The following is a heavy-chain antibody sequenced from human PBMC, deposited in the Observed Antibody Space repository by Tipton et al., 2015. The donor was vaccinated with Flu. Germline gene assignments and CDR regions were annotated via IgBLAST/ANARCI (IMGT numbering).Heavy chain of an antibody. D-gene: IGHD3-3*01. J-gene: IGHJ5*02. V-gene: IGHV4-39*07. CDR3: AREGSLTIFGVVTYNRFDP. CDR1: GGSISSSSYY. Sequence: LRLSCTVSGGSISSSSYYWGWIRQPPGKGLEWIGSIYYSGSTYYNPSLKSRVTISVDTSKNQFSLKLSSVTAADTAVYYCAREGSLTIFGVVTYNRFDPWGQGTLVTVSS. CDR2: IYYSGST.